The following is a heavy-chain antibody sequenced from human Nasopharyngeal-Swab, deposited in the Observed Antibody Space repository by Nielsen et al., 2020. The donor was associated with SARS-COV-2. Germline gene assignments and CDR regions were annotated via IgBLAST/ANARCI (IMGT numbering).Heavy chain of an antibody. Sequence: WIRQPPGKGLEWIGYIYYSGSTNYNPSLRSRVTISGDTSKNQFSLKLSSVTAADTAVYYCARDMGESSGWPDPFDYWGQGTLVTVSS. D-gene: IGHD6-19*01. CDR2: IYYSGST. CDR3: ARDMGESSGWPDPFDY. J-gene: IGHJ4*02. V-gene: IGHV4-59*01.